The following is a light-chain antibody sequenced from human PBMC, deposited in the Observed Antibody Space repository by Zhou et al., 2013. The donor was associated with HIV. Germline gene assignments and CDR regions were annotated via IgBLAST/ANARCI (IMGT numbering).Light chain of an antibody. J-gene: IGKJ1*01. CDR2: AAS. CDR1: QSLSTY. Sequence: EIVLTQSPATLSLSPGERATLSCRASQSLSTYLAWYQQKPGQAPRLLIYAASNRASGIPARFSGSGSGTDFTLTISSLEPEDFAVYYCQQYGSSPWTFGQGTKVEIK. V-gene: IGKV3-11*01. CDR3: QQYGSSPWT.